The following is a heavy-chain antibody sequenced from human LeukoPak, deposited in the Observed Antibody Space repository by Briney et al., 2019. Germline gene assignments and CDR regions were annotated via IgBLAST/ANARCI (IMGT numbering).Heavy chain of an antibody. J-gene: IGHJ6*02. CDR3: ASDFWSGYSPPYGMDV. D-gene: IGHD3-3*01. CDR2: IVVGSGNT. CDR1: GSTFTSSA. V-gene: IGHV1-58*02. Sequence: GASVKVSCKASGSTFTSSAKQWVRQARGQRLEWIGWIVVGSGNTNYAQKFQERVTITRDMSTSTAYMELSSLRSEDTAVYYCASDFWSGYSPPYGMDVWGQGTTVTVSS.